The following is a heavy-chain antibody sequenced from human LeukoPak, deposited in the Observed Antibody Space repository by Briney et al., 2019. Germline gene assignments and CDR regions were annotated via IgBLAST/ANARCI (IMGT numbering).Heavy chain of an antibody. Sequence: GGSLRLSCAASGFTVSSNYMSWVRQAPGKGLEWVSAISGSGGSTYYADSVKGRFTISRDNSKNTLYLQMNSLRAEDTAVYYCAKDLTAYCGGDCYSFDYWGQGTLVTVSS. CDR1: GFTVSSNY. D-gene: IGHD2-21*02. V-gene: IGHV3-23*01. CDR2: ISGSGGST. J-gene: IGHJ4*02. CDR3: AKDLTAYCGGDCYSFDY.